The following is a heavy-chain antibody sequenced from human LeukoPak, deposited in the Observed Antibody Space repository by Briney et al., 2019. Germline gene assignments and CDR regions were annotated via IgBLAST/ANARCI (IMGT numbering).Heavy chain of an antibody. D-gene: IGHD2-15*01. CDR1: GGSFSDYY. CDR2: INHSGST. Sequence: SETLSLTCAVYGGSFSDYYWSWIRQPPGKGLEWIGEINHSGSTNYNPSLKSRVTISVDTSKNQFSLKLSSVTAADTAVYYCARDCSGGSCFPLDYWGQGTLVTVSS. J-gene: IGHJ4*02. CDR3: ARDCSGGSCFPLDY. V-gene: IGHV4-34*01.